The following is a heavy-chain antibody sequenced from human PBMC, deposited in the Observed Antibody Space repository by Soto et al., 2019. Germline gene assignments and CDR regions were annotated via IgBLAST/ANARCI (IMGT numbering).Heavy chain of an antibody. Sequence: PSETLSLTCTVSGGSISSYYWSWIRQPPGKGLEWIGYIYYGGSTNYNPSLKSRVTISVDTSKNQFSLKLSSVTAADTAVYYCARHLNYGDYYFDYWGQGTLVTVSS. CDR3: ARHLNYGDYYFDY. CDR2: IYYGGST. CDR1: GGSISSYY. D-gene: IGHD4-17*01. V-gene: IGHV4-59*08. J-gene: IGHJ4*02.